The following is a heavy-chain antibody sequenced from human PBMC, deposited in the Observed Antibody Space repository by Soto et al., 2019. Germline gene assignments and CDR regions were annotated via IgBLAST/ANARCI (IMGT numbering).Heavy chain of an antibody. D-gene: IGHD6-19*01. Sequence: QVQLVESGGGVVQPGGSLRLSCAASGFTFSSYAMHWVRQAPGKGLEWVAVISYDGSNKYYADSVKGRITISRDNSKNTLYLQMNSLRAEDTAVYYCARDTGQCLGLGYWGQGTLVTVSS. V-gene: IGHV3-30-3*01. CDR3: ARDTGQCLGLGY. CDR1: GFTFSSYA. CDR2: ISYDGSNK. J-gene: IGHJ4*02.